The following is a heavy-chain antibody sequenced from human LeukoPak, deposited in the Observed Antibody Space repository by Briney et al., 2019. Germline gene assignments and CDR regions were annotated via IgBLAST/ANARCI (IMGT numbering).Heavy chain of an antibody. CDR1: GYSFTSYW. CDR3: ARPRKWFGDAFDI. V-gene: IGHV5-51*01. D-gene: IGHD3-10*01. CDR2: IYPGDSDT. Sequence: GESLKISCKGSGYSFTSYWIGWVRQMPGKGLEWMGIIYPGDSDTRYSPSFQGQVTISADKSISTAYLQWSSLKASDTAMYYCARPRKWFGDAFDIWGQGTMVTASS. J-gene: IGHJ3*02.